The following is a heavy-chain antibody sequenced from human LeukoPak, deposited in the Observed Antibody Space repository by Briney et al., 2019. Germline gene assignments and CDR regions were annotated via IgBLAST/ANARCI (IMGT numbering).Heavy chain of an antibody. Sequence: GGSLRLSCAASGVTFSSYSMNWVRQAPGEGLEWGSLISGIGGITYYPDSVKGRFTISRDNSKNTLYLQMNSLRAEDTAVYYCAKLYCSSTSCSRGGYFDYWGRGTLVTVSS. J-gene: IGHJ4*02. D-gene: IGHD2-2*01. CDR1: GVTFSSYS. CDR2: ISGIGGIT. V-gene: IGHV3-23*01. CDR3: AKLYCSSTSCSRGGYFDY.